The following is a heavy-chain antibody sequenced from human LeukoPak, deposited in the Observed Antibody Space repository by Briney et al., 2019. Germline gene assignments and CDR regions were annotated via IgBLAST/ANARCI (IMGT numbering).Heavy chain of an antibody. J-gene: IGHJ4*02. CDR1: VFTLSRFA. V-gene: IGHV3-30-3*01. Sequence: GGSLRLSCAASVFTLSRFAMHWVRQAPGKGLEWVASISYDGSPKYNADSVKGPFTISRDNPKNTLYLQINSLSPDDTAVYYCARDMGYNYGFFDSWGQGTLVTVSS. CDR3: ARDMGYNYGFFDS. CDR2: ISYDGSPK. D-gene: IGHD5-18*01.